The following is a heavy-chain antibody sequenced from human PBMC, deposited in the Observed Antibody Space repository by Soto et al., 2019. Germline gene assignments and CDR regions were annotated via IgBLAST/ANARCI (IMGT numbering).Heavy chain of an antibody. CDR2: IKSKTDGGTT. Sequence: PGGSLGLSCAASGFTFANSWVSWVRQAPGKGLEWVGRIKSKTDGGTTDYAAPVKGRFTISRDNSKNTLYLQMNSLRAEDTAVYYCARDHDHYFDYWGQGTLVTVSS. CDR1: GFTFANSW. J-gene: IGHJ4*02. CDR3: ARDHDHYFDY. V-gene: IGHV3-15*01.